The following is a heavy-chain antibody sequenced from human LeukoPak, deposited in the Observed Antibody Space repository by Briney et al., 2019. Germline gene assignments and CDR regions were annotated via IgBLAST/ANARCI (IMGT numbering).Heavy chain of an antibody. CDR3: ARGPHYDFWSGYYLYGMDV. CDR1: GGSISSYC. CDR2: IYTSGST. J-gene: IGHJ6*02. V-gene: IGHV4-4*07. Sequence: SETLSLTCTVSGGSISSYCWSWIRQPAGKGLEWIGRIYTSGSTNYNPSLKSRVTMSVDTSKNQFSLKLSSVTAADTAVYYCARGPHYDFWSGYYLYGMDVWGQGTTVTVSS. D-gene: IGHD3-3*01.